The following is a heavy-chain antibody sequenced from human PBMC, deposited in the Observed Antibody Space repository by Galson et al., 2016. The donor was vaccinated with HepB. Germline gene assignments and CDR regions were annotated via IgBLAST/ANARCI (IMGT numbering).Heavy chain of an antibody. CDR2: MNPSSGNT. CDR1: GYTFTSYD. J-gene: IGHJ3*02. CDR3: ARTMVRGVPGFDI. Sequence: SVKVSCKASGYTFTSYDINWVRQASGQGLECMGWMNPSSGNTGYAQNFQGRASMTSDASISTAYMELSGLRSEDTAVYYCARTMVRGVPGFDIWGQGTMVAVSS. V-gene: IGHV1-8*01. D-gene: IGHD3-10*01.